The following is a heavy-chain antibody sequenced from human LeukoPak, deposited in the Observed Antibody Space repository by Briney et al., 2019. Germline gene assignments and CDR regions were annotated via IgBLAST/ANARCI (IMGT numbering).Heavy chain of an antibody. J-gene: IGHJ4*02. CDR2: ISAYNGNT. Sequence: ASVKVSCQASGYTFTSYGISWVRQAPGQGLAWMGWISAYNGNTNYAQKLQGRVTMTTDTSTSTAYKEQSRRRSDDTAVYYCERDPYIAMADFDYWGQGTLVTVSS. CDR1: GYTFTSYG. V-gene: IGHV1-18*01. D-gene: IGHD6-19*01. CDR3: ERDPYIAMADFDY.